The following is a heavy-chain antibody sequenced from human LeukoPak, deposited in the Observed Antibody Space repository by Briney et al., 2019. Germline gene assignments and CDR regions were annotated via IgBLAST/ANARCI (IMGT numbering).Heavy chain of an antibody. Sequence: KSSQTLSLTCTVSGGSISSSSYYWGWIRQPPGKGLEWIGTIYYSGSTYYNPSLKSRVTISVDTSKNLFSLKLSSVTAADTAVYYCARLRIAVAGPPDYWGQGTLVTVSS. CDR2: IYYSGST. CDR1: GGSISSSSYY. CDR3: ARLRIAVAGPPDY. V-gene: IGHV4-39*01. J-gene: IGHJ4*02. D-gene: IGHD6-19*01.